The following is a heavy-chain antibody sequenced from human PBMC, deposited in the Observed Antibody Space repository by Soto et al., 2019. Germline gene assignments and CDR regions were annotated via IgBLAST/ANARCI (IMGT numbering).Heavy chain of an antibody. CDR3: AKEPYYDFWSGYYTGNGDY. Sequence: EVQLLESGGGLVQPGGSLRLSCAASGFTFSSYAMSWVRQAPGKGLEWVSAISGSGGSTYYADSVKGRFTISRDNSKNTLYLQMNSLRAEDTAVYYCAKEPYYDFWSGYYTGNGDYWGQGTLVTVSS. J-gene: IGHJ4*02. D-gene: IGHD3-3*01. V-gene: IGHV3-23*01. CDR1: GFTFSSYA. CDR2: ISGSGGST.